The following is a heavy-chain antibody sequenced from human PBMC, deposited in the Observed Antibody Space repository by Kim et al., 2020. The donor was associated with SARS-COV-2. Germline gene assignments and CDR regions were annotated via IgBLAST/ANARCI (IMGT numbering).Heavy chain of an antibody. Sequence: GGSLRLSCAASGFTFSSYAMSWVRQAPGKGLEWVSAISGSRGSTYYADSVKGRFTISRDNSKNTLYLQMNSLRAEDTAVYYCAKDGDSSGWTFDYWGQGTLVTVSS. D-gene: IGHD6-19*01. V-gene: IGHV3-23*01. J-gene: IGHJ4*02. CDR2: ISGSRGST. CDR3: AKDGDSSGWTFDY. CDR1: GFTFSSYA.